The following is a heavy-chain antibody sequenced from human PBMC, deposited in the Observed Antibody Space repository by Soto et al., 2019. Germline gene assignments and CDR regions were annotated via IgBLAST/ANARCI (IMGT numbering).Heavy chain of an antibody. J-gene: IGHJ4*02. Sequence: GGSLRLSCAASGFTFSSYSMNWVRQAPGKGLEWVSPISSSSSYIYYADSVKGRFTISRDNAKNSLYLQMNSLRAEDTAVYYCASTESREGDGYNFDYWGQGTLVTVSS. D-gene: IGHD6-25*01. CDR2: ISSSSSYI. CDR3: ASTESREGDGYNFDY. CDR1: GFTFSSYS. V-gene: IGHV3-21*01.